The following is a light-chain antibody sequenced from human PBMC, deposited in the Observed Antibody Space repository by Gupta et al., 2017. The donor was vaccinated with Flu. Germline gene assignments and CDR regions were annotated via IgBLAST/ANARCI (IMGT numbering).Light chain of an antibody. CDR2: DAS. Sequence: EIVLTQSPATLSLSPGERATLSCRASQSVSSYLAWYQQKPGQAPRLLIYDASNRATGIPARFSGSGSGTDFTLTISSLEPEDFAAYYCQQRSNWPPTFGQGDQGGNQT. CDR1: QSVSSY. J-gene: IGKJ1*01. CDR3: QQRSNWPPT. V-gene: IGKV3-11*01.